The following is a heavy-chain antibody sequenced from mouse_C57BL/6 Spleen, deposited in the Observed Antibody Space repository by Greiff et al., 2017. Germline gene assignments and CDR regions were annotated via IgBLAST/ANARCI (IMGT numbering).Heavy chain of an antibody. Sequence: VQLQQSGTELVKPGASVKLSCKASGYTFTSYWMHWVKQRPGQGLEWIGNINPSNGGTNYNEKFKSKATLTVDKSSSTAYMQLSSLTSEDSAVYYCASSITTVAPAWFAYWGQGTLVTVSA. CDR2: INPSNGGT. J-gene: IGHJ3*01. V-gene: IGHV1-53*01. D-gene: IGHD1-1*01. CDR1: GYTFTSYW. CDR3: ASSITTVAPAWFAY.